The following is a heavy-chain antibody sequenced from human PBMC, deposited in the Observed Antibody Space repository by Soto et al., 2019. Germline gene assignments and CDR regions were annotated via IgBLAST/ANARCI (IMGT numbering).Heavy chain of an antibody. Sequence: QVQLVQSGAEVKKPGSSVKVSCKASGGTFSSYTISWVRQAPGQGLEWMGGIIPIFGTANYAQKFQGRVTITADKSTSTAYMELNSLRSEDTAVYYCARDLLWFGELSYYYGMDVWGQGTTVTVSS. CDR1: GGTFSSYT. CDR3: ARDLLWFGELSYYYGMDV. J-gene: IGHJ6*02. CDR2: IIPIFGTA. V-gene: IGHV1-69*06. D-gene: IGHD3-10*01.